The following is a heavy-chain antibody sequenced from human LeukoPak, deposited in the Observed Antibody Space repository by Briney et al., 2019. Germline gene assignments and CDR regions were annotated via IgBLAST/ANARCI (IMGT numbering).Heavy chain of an antibody. J-gene: IGHJ2*01. V-gene: IGHV4-31*03. CDR1: GRSISSGGYY. CDR3: ARDRGRQHQLRYWYFDP. D-gene: IGHD2-2*01. CDR2: IYYTGTTYRNPSLNSGTT. Sequence: SETLSLTCTVSGRSISSGGYYWSWIRQHQGRGLEWIGYIYYTGTTYRNPSLNSGTTYYNPSLKSRAAISGDTSKNQFSLKLSSVTAADTAVYYCARDRGRQHQLRYWYFDPCGRGTLVTVSS.